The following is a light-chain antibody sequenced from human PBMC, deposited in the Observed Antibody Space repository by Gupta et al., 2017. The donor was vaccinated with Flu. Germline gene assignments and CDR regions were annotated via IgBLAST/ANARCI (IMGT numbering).Light chain of an antibody. V-gene: IGKV2-30*01. Sequence: VVITKSQLTLPVTIGQPASISCRSSQSLVYKNGITCWNWFHQRQGESPRRLIYEVSNRDSEVTDISSGSGSSTYSILNISRLQADYVGLYCYLRDSNPWTFGQGTKVEIK. CDR2: EVS. J-gene: IGKJ1*01. CDR3: LRDSNPWT. CDR1: QSLVYKNGITC.